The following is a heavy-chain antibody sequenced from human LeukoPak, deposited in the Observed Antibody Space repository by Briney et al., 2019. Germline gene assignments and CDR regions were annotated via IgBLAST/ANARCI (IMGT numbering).Heavy chain of an antibody. Sequence: GESLQISCNASGYIFTTYWIGWVRQMPGKGLEWMGIIYPSDSDTRYNPSFQGQATISVDKSISTAYLQLSRLEASDTAIYYCARGYSSSWAFDYWGQGTLVTVSS. J-gene: IGHJ4*02. CDR3: ARGYSSSWAFDY. V-gene: IGHV5-51*01. CDR2: IYPSDSDT. CDR1: GYIFTTYW. D-gene: IGHD6-13*01.